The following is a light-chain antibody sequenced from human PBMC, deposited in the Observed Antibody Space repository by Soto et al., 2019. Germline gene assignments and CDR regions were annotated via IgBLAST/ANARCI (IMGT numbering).Light chain of an antibody. V-gene: IGKV3-20*01. Sequence: VLAQSPGSLSLSPGDRATLSCRASQTVGGNFLAWYQQKPGQAPRLLIYGASRRATGIPDRFSGSGSGTDLNLTIDRLEPEDFAMYYCQKYSDSPPTFGQGTKVDIK. CDR3: QKYSDSPPT. CDR1: QTVGGNF. CDR2: GAS. J-gene: IGKJ1*01.